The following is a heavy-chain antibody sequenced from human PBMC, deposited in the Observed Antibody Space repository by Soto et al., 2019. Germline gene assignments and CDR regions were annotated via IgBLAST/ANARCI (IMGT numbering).Heavy chain of an antibody. J-gene: IGHJ4*02. V-gene: IGHV1-18*01. D-gene: IGHD2-2*01. Sequence: ASVKVSCKASGFSFTDYGFTWLRQAPGEGLEWMGWISAYTGNTNYAQKVQDRVTTSTDTSTSTAYLDLRSLRSDDTAVYYCARGPESRSTAYFDYWGQGTLVTVSS. CDR2: ISAYTGNT. CDR1: GFSFTDYG. CDR3: ARGPESRSTAYFDY.